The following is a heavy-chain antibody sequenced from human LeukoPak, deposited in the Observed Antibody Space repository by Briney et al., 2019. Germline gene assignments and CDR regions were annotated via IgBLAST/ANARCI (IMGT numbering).Heavy chain of an antibody. D-gene: IGHD3-3*01. V-gene: IGHV3-30*18. CDR3: AKGPGYYDFWSGWFDP. CDR1: GFTFSSYG. Sequence: GRSLRLSRAASGFTFSSYGMHWVRQAPGKGLEWVAVISYDGSNKYYADSVKGRFTISRGNSKNTLYLQMNSLRAEDTAVYYCAKGPGYYDFWSGWFDPWGQGTLVTVSS. J-gene: IGHJ5*02. CDR2: ISYDGSNK.